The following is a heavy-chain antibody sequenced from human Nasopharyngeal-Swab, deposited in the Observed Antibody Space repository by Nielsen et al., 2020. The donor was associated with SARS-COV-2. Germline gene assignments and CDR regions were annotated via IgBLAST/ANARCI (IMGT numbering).Heavy chain of an antibody. CDR1: GFTFSSYS. J-gene: IGHJ4*02. Sequence: GESLKISRAASGFTFSSYSMNWVRQAPGKGLEWVSSISSSSSYIYYADSVKGRFTISRDNAKNSLYLQMNSLRAEDTAVYYCARALRRHCSSTSCYRGQFYYFDYWGQGTLVTVSS. V-gene: IGHV3-21*01. CDR3: ARALRRHCSSTSCYRGQFYYFDY. CDR2: ISSSSSYI. D-gene: IGHD2-2*02.